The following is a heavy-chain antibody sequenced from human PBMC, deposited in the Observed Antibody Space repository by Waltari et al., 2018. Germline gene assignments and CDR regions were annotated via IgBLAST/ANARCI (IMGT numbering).Heavy chain of an antibody. J-gene: IGHJ6*02. V-gene: IGHV1-69*01. D-gene: IGHD3-22*01. Sequence: QVQLVQSGAEVKKPGSSVKVSCKASGGTFSSYAISWVRQAPGQGLEWRGGIIPIFGTANYAQKFQGRVTITADESTSTAYMELSSLRSEDTAVYYCARDDYDSSGYYPYYYYYYGMDVWGQGTTVTVSS. CDR3: ARDDYDSSGYYPYYYYYYGMDV. CDR2: IIPIFGTA. CDR1: GGTFSSYA.